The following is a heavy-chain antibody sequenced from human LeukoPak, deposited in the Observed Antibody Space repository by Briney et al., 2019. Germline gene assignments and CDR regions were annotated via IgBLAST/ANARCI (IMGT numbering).Heavy chain of an antibody. Sequence: PGGSLRLSCAASGFTFSSYAMSWVRQAPGKGLEWVTFIRSDGTKTHYADSVKGRFTISRDNSKNTLFLQIDNLRVDDTAVYYCAKGRGKDGQNLFDYWGQGTLITVSS. CDR2: IRSDGTKT. D-gene: IGHD5-24*01. CDR1: GFTFSSYA. J-gene: IGHJ4*02. CDR3: AKGRGKDGQNLFDY. V-gene: IGHV3-30*02.